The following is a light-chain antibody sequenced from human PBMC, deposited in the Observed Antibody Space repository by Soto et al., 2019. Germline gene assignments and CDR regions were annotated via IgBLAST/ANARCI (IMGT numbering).Light chain of an antibody. V-gene: IGKV3-20*01. J-gene: IGKJ1*01. CDR3: QKYGNFWT. CDR1: QNVSSNL. CDR2: GAS. Sequence: TVLTQSPGTLSLSPFERANLSYMASQNVSSNLLVWYQQHPGQAPRLLIYGASSRATGIPDRFSGSGSGTDFSLTIRRLETDDFAVYYCQKYGNFWTFGQGTKVDIK.